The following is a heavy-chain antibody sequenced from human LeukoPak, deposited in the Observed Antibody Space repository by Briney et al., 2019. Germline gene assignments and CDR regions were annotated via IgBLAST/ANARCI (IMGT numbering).Heavy chain of an antibody. D-gene: IGHD3-16*01. CDR1: VAFVSSSSYN. Sequence: PSETLSLTCTVSVAFVSSSSYNWAWFRKPPGKGREWIGSIYYSGLTNYSPSLKSRVTISLDTSKNQFSLNINFVTAADTAVYYCARDVPGGRNDYWGQGTLVTVSS. CDR2: IYYSGLT. CDR3: ARDVPGGRNDY. J-gene: IGHJ4*02. V-gene: IGHV4-39*07.